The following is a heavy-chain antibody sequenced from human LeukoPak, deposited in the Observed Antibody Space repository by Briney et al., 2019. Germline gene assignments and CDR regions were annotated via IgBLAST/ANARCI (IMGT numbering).Heavy chain of an antibody. V-gene: IGHV4-59*12. CDR2: IYYSGST. J-gene: IGHJ5*02. Sequence: SETLSLTCTVSGGSISSYYWSWIRQPPGKGLEWIGYIYYSGSTNYNPSLKSRVTISVDTSKNQFSLKLSSVTAADTAVYYCAREYGDSYNWFDPWGQGTLVTVSS. CDR1: GGSISSYY. D-gene: IGHD4-17*01. CDR3: AREYGDSYNWFDP.